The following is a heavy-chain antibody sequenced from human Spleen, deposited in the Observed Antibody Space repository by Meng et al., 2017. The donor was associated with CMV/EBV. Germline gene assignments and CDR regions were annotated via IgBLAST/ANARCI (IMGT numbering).Heavy chain of an antibody. CDR1: GGTFSSYA. CDR2: IIPMGETA. V-gene: IGHV1-69*11. D-gene: IGHD3-10*01. Sequence: TASGGTFSSYAISWVRQAPGQGLEWMGTIIPMGETAIYTQKFRGRVTITADESTTTAHMEISGLTSEDTAVYYCATDGPGGGSYCLYWGQGTLVTVSS. CDR3: ATDGPGGGSYCLY. J-gene: IGHJ4*02.